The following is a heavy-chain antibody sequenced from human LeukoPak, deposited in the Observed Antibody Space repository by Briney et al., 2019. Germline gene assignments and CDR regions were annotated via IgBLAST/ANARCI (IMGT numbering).Heavy chain of an antibody. CDR2: ISGSGGST. V-gene: IGHV3-23*01. D-gene: IGHD3-3*01. CDR1: GFTFSRYA. J-gene: IGHJ4*02. Sequence: GGSLRLSRAASGFTFSRYAMSWVRQAPGKGLEGVSAISGSGGSTYYADSVKGRFTISRDNSKNTLYLQMNSLRAEDTAVYYCAKDPSRMGYYDFWSGSNDYWGQGTLVTVSS. CDR3: AKDPSRMGYYDFWSGSNDY.